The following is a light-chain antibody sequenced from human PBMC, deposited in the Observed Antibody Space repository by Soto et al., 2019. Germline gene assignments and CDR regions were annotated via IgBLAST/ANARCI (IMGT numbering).Light chain of an antibody. Sequence: QYALTQPASVSGSPGQSITLSCTGTTSDLGRYKFVSWYQQYPGKAPRLMMYEVSNRPSGVSNRFSGSKSGNTAALTISGLQAEDEAIYYCSSSTNTSTLVIFGGGTTLTVL. CDR2: EVS. V-gene: IGLV2-14*01. CDR3: SSSTNTSTLVI. CDR1: TSDLGRYKF. J-gene: IGLJ2*01.